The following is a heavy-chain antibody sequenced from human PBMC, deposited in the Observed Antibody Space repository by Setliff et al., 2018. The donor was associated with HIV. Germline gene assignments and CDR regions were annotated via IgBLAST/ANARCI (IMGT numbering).Heavy chain of an antibody. CDR2: INPHTGVT. CDR3: ARDLRDGFEVWFSTLDDGMDV. CDR1: GYIFIRYY. V-gene: IGHV1-2*02. Sequence: GASVKVSCKTSGYIFIRYYIFWVRQAPGQGLEWMGNINPHTGVTKYAEKFQGRVTMTRDTSINTIYMELSRLRSDDTAVYYCARDLRDGFEVWFSTLDDGMDVWGQGTTVTVSS. D-gene: IGHD2-21*01. J-gene: IGHJ6*02.